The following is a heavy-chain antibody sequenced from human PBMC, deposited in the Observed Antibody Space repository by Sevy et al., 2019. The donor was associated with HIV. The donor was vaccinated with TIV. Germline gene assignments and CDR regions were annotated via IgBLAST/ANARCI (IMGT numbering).Heavy chain of an antibody. J-gene: IGHJ4*02. CDR1: GFSYSSYG. CDR2: IQYDGSNK. V-gene: IGHV3-30*02. Sequence: GGSLRLSCAASGFSYSSYGMQWVRQAPGKGLEWVAYIQYDGSNKDYADSVKGRFTISRDNSKNTLDLQMNSLRVEDTAVYYCVKEGGGEGGDHWGQGTLLTVSS. CDR3: VKEGGGEGGDH. D-gene: IGHD2-21*01.